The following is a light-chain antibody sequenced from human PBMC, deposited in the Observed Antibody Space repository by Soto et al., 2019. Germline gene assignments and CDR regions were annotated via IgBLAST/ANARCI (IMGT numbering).Light chain of an antibody. CDR3: QQYSAYAT. CDR2: DAS. V-gene: IGKV1-5*01. J-gene: IGKJ1*01. CDR1: QSISTW. Sequence: DIQLTKSHSTKSASVGDRVTIACSAIQSISTWLAWYQHKPGKAPKLLMHDASSLETGVPSRFSGSVSGTEFTLTINSLQPDDFATYYCQQYSAYATFGQGTKVDIK.